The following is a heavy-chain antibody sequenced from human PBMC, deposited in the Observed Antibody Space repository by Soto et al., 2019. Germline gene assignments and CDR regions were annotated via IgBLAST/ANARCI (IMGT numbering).Heavy chain of an antibody. D-gene: IGHD3-10*01. CDR2: INAGDGYT. CDR3: ARAIGMVALDY. V-gene: IGHV1-3*05. CDR1: GYTFTSHH. Sequence: QVQFVQSGAEEREPGASVKVTCKTSGYTFTSHHIHWVRQAPGQWLEWMGLINAGDGYTQYSRTFQDRVTFSRDTSAGTAYIEFSGLTYEDTAVYYCARAIGMVALDYWGQGTLVTVSS. J-gene: IGHJ4*02.